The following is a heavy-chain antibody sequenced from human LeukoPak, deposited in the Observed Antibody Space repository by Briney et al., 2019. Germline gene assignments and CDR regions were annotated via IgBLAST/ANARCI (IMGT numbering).Heavy chain of an antibody. CDR2: IYSGGNT. D-gene: IGHD3-16*02. CDR3: AKAFTSDYVWGSYRSRSRYDAFDI. CDR1: GFTVSSNS. Sequence: GGSLRLSCTVSGFTVSSNSMSWVRQAPGKGLEWVSFIYSGGNTHYSDSLKGRFTISRDNSKNTLYLQMNSLRAEDTAVYYCAKAFTSDYVWGSYRSRSRYDAFDIWGQGTMVTVSS. V-gene: IGHV3-53*01. J-gene: IGHJ3*02.